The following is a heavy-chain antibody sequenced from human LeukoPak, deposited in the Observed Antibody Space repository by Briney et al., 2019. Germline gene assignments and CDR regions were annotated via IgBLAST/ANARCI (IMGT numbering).Heavy chain of an antibody. J-gene: IGHJ6*03. V-gene: IGHV3-53*01. CDR3: YARPVLPAAFLPSGNYMDV. D-gene: IGHD2-2*01. CDR1: GLNVTYNY. Sequence: PGGSLRLSCAASGLNVTYNYMSWVRQAPGKGLEWLSVIYSGGMTYYADSVKGRFIISRDNSKNTLHLQMNRLRAEDTAVYYCYARPVLPAAFLPSGNYMDVWGKGTTVTVSS. CDR2: IYSGGMT.